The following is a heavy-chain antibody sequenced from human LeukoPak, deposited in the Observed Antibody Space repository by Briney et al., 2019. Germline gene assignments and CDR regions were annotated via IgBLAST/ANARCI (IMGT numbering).Heavy chain of an antibody. J-gene: IGHJ4*02. CDR2: ISGSGSNT. CDR3: AKDLLYYYGSGSSFDY. D-gene: IGHD3-10*01. V-gene: IGHV3-23*01. Sequence: GGSLRLSCAASGNYGMNWVRQAPGKGLEWVSAISGSGSNTYYADSVKGRFTIPRDNSKNTLYLQMNSLRAEDTAVYYCAKDLLYYYGSGSSFDYWGQGTLVTVSS. CDR1: GNYG.